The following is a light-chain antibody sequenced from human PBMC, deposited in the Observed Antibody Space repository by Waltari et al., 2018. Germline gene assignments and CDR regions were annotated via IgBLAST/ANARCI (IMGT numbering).Light chain of an antibody. CDR1: SSNIGSNY. CDR2: RNN. V-gene: IGLV1-47*01. CDR3: AAWDDSLSVHVV. Sequence: QSVLTQPPSASGTPGQRVTISCSGSSSNIGSNYVYWYQQLPGTAPKLLIYRNNPRPSGVPDRVSGSKSGTSASLAISGLRSEDEADYYCAAWDDSLSVHVVFGGGTKLTVL. J-gene: IGLJ2*01.